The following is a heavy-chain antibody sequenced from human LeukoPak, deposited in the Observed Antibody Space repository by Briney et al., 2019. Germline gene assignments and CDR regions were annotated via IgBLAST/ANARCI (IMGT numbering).Heavy chain of an antibody. CDR2: ISTKTGNP. CDR1: GYTFTGHA. Sequence: VASVKVSCKASGYTFTGHAMNWVRQAPGQGPEWMGYISTKTGNPTYAQGFTGRFVFSLDTSVSTAYLQISSLKPEDTGVYYCAKGGWVAVTGMDSWGQGTLVTVSS. D-gene: IGHD6-19*01. J-gene: IGHJ4*02. CDR3: AKGGWVAVTGMDS. V-gene: IGHV7-4-1*02.